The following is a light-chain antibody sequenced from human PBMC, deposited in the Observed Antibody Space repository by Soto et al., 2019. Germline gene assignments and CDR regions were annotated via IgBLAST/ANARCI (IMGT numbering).Light chain of an antibody. V-gene: IGKV1-5*01. Sequence: DIQMTQFPSTLSASVGDIVTITCRASQSTNTRLAWYQQKPGKAPKLLIYDASILEGGVPSRFSANGSGTEFNLTISTLHPDELATYDCLQYKSYPYTVGQATKVEIK. J-gene: IGKJ2*01. CDR1: QSTNTR. CDR2: DAS. CDR3: LQYKSYPYT.